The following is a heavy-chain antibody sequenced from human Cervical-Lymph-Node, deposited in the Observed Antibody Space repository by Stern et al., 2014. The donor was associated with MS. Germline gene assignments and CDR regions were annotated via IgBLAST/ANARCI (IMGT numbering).Heavy chain of an antibody. Sequence: VQLEESVAEVKKPAASVKVSCKASGYTFTVYYIHWVRQAPGQGLEWMGRINPNSGGTNYAQKFQGRVTMTRDTSTSTAYMELSRLRSDDTAVYYCARDPDDGSLDVWGQGTTVTVSS. J-gene: IGHJ6*02. CDR1: GYTFTVYY. V-gene: IGHV1-2*06. CDR2: INPNSGGT. D-gene: IGHD3-10*01. CDR3: ARDPDDGSLDV.